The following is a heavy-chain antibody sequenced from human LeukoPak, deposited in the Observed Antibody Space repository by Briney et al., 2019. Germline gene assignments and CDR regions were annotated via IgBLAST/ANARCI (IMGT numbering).Heavy chain of an antibody. CDR1: GGSISSGGYY. V-gene: IGHV4-31*03. Sequence: SQTLSLTCTVSGGSISSGGYYWSWIRQHPGKGLEWIGYIYYSGSTYYNPSLKSRITISIDTSKNQFSLKLTSVNAADTAVYYCARSLTGSYHSPSDPWGQGTLVTVSS. CDR2: IYYSGST. CDR3: ARSLTGSYHSPSDP. D-gene: IGHD1-26*01. J-gene: IGHJ5*02.